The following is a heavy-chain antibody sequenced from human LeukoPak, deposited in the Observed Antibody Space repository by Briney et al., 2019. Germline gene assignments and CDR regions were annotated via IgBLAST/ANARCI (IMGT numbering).Heavy chain of an antibody. J-gene: IGHJ6*04. D-gene: IGHD3-10*02. V-gene: IGHV3-23*01. Sequence: GGSLRLSCAASGFTFSSYAMNWVRQAPGKGLEWVSAITGSGGRTYYADSVKGRFTISRDNSKNTLYLQMNSLRAEDTAVYYCAELGITMVGGVWGKGTTVTISS. CDR2: ITGSGGRT. CDR3: AELGITMVGGV. CDR1: GFTFSSYA.